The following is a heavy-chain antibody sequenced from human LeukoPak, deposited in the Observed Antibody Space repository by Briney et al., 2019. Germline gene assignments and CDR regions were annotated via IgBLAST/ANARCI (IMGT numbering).Heavy chain of an antibody. CDR1: GYTFTSYG. Sequence: ASVKVSCKASGYTFTSYGISWVRQAPGQGLEWMGWISAYNGNTNYAQKLQGRVTMTTDTSTSTAYMELRSLRSDDTAVYYCANLYYDSSGYYPPAYWFDPWGQGTLVTVSS. J-gene: IGHJ5*02. D-gene: IGHD3-22*01. V-gene: IGHV1-18*01. CDR2: ISAYNGNT. CDR3: ANLYYDSSGYYPPAYWFDP.